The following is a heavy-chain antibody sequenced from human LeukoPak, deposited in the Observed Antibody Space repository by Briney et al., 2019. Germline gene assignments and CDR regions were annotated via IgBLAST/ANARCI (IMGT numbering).Heavy chain of an antibody. CDR2: ISGSGGSI. J-gene: IGHJ5*02. CDR1: GFTFSSYA. D-gene: IGHD2-2*01. Sequence: GGSLRLSCAASGFTFSSYAMSWVRQAPGKGLEWVSAISGSGGSIYYADSVKGRFTISRDNSKNTLYLQMNSLRAEDTAVYYCAKESLYCSSTSCQGGHNWFDPWGQGTLVTVSS. CDR3: AKESLYCSSTSCQGGHNWFDP. V-gene: IGHV3-23*01.